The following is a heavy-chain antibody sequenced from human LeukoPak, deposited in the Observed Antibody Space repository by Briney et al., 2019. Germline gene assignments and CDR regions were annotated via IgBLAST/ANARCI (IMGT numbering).Heavy chain of an antibody. D-gene: IGHD1-26*01. CDR1: GYIFTNYW. J-gene: IGHJ4*02. Sequence: GESLKISCKRSGYIFTNYWIGWVRQVPGKGLEWIGIIYPGDSDTRYSPSFEGQVTISVDKSISTAYLQWSSLKASDTAMYYCATSREPAGGDYWGQGTLVTVSS. V-gene: IGHV5-51*01. CDR3: ATSREPAGGDY. CDR2: IYPGDSDT.